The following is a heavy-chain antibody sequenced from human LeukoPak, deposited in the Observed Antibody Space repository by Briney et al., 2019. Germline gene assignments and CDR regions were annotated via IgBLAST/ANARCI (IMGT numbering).Heavy chain of an antibody. CDR3: ARAFSDYWSGLNAFDI. Sequence: GGSLRLSCAASGFTSNSYWMSWVRQAPGKGLEWVANIKQDGSDKYYVDSVKGRFTISRDNAKNSPYLQLNSLRTEDTAVYYCARAFSDYWSGLNAFDIWGQGTMVTVSS. CDR1: GFTSNSYW. D-gene: IGHD3-3*01. J-gene: IGHJ3*02. V-gene: IGHV3-7*01. CDR2: IKQDGSDK.